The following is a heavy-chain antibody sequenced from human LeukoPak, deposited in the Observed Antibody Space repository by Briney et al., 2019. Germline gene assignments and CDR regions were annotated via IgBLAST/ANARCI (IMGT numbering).Heavy chain of an antibody. J-gene: IGHJ6*04. Sequence: VASVTVSCKASGYTFTGYYIHWVRQAPGQGLEWMGWINTYNGNTTFAQKFQGRVTMTTDTSTSTAYMELRSLRSEDTAVYYCARVCSSGTCYPHRSMDVWGKGTTVTISS. CDR1: GYTFTGYY. D-gene: IGHD2-15*01. CDR2: INTYNGNT. CDR3: ARVCSSGTCYPHRSMDV. V-gene: IGHV1-18*04.